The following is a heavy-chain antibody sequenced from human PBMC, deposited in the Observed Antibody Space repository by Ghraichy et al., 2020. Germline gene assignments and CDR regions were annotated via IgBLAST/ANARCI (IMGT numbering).Heavy chain of an antibody. CDR2: INPNSGGT. CDR1: GYTFTGYY. D-gene: IGHD5-12*01. Sequence: ASVKVSCKTSGYTFTGYYMHWVRQAPGQGLEWMGWINPNSGGTNYAQKFQDRITMTRDTSISTAYMELSRLRSDDTAMYYCATSWPRSAFDFWGQGTMVTVSS. J-gene: IGHJ3*01. CDR3: ATSWPRSAFDF. V-gene: IGHV1-2*02.